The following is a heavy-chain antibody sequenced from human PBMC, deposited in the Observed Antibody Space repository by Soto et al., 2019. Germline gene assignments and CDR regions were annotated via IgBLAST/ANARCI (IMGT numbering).Heavy chain of an antibody. D-gene: IGHD1-26*01. V-gene: IGHV3-30*18. CDR3: AKGPKLELQPPFDP. J-gene: IGHJ5*02. CDR1: GFTFSSYG. Sequence: GGSLRLSCAASGFTFSSYGMHWVRQAPGKGLEWVAVISYDGSNKYYADSVKGRFTISRDNSKNTLYLQMNSLRAEDTAVYYCAKGPKLELQPPFDPWGQGTLVTVSS. CDR2: ISYDGSNK.